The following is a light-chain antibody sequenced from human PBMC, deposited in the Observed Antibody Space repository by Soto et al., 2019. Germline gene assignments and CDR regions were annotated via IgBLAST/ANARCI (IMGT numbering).Light chain of an antibody. CDR2: DVS. Sequence: QSALTQPASVSGSPGQSITISCTGTSSDVGGYNYVSWYQQHPGKAPKLMIYDVSNRPSGVANRFSGSKSGNTASLTIAGLQPEDEAAYYCSSYISSSTPLVFGGGTKLTVL. V-gene: IGLV2-14*01. CDR1: SSDVGGYNY. J-gene: IGLJ2*01. CDR3: SSYISSSTPLV.